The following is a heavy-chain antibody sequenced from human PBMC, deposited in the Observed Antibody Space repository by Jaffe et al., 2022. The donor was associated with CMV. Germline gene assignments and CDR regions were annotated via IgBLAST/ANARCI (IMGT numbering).Heavy chain of an antibody. D-gene: IGHD6-19*01. V-gene: IGHV3-23*01. J-gene: IGHJ4*02. CDR2: ISGSGGST. CDR1: GFTFSNYA. Sequence: EVQLLESGGDLVQPGGSLRLSCAASGFTFSNYAMSWVRQAPGKGLEWVSDISGSGGSTYYADSVKGRFTISRDNSKNTLYLQMNSLTADDTAVYYCAKEDRSNSGWQFDDWGQGTLVTVSS. CDR3: AKEDRSNSGWQFDD.